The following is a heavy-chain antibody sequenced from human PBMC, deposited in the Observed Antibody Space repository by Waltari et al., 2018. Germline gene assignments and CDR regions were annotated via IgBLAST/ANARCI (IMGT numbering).Heavy chain of an antibody. CDR3: TKSSGFEY. CDR1: GFTFGRYW. D-gene: IGHD2-15*01. CDR2: INYDRSQK. Sequence: EVQLVESGGGLVQPGGSLRLSCGASGFTFGRYWMRWVRQIPGRGQGWVVNINYDRSQKYYVDSVKGRFTIVRDNANNSVYLRMSSLRVEDTAVYYCTKSSGFEYWGQGTLISVSS. J-gene: IGHJ4*02. V-gene: IGHV3-7*01.